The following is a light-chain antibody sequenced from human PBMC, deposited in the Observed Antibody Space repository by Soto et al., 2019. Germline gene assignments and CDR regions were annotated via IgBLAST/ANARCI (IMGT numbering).Light chain of an antibody. J-gene: IGKJ4*01. CDR1: QGISSY. Sequence: IQLTQSPSSLSASVGDRVTINCRASQGISSYLAWYQQKPGKAPKLLIYAASTLQSGVPSRFSGSGSGTVFTLTISSLQPEVFATYYCQQLNSYPLTFGGGTKVNIK. CDR3: QQLNSYPLT. V-gene: IGKV1-9*01. CDR2: AAS.